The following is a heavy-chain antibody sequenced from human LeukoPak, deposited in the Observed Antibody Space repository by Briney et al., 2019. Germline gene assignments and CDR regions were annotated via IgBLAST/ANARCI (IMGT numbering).Heavy chain of an antibody. D-gene: IGHD3-22*01. CDR1: GYSFTTYW. Sequence: GESLKISCKASGYSFTTYWIGWVRQMPGKGLEWMGIIYPGDSDTRYSPSFQGQVTISADKSISTAYLQWSSLKASDTAMYYCARNNPARTHYYDSSGLGAFDIWGQGTMVTVSS. CDR3: ARNNPARTHYYDSSGLGAFDI. V-gene: IGHV5-51*01. CDR2: IYPGDSDT. J-gene: IGHJ3*02.